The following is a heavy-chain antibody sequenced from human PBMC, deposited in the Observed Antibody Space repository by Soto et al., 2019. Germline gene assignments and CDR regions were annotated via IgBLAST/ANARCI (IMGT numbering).Heavy chain of an antibody. J-gene: IGHJ6*02. CDR1: GGTFNYDA. CDR3: ARVRATDYVGNYNNGIDV. D-gene: IGHD4-17*01. V-gene: IGHV1-69*01. Sequence: QVQLVQSGAEVKKPGSSVKVSCKASGGTFNYDAITWVRQAPGQGLEWVGGIIPIFNTASYAQKFLGRFTITAYESTSTAYRDLSSSRSEDTALYYCARVRATDYVGNYNNGIDVWGQGTKVTVSS. CDR2: IIPIFNTA.